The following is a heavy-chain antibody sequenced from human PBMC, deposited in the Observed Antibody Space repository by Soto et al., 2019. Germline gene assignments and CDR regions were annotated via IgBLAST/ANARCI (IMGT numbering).Heavy chain of an antibody. Sequence: REALKISCKGSGYTFTNYWIGWVRPMPGKGLEWMGIIYPGDSDTKYNPSFQGQVTISADKSITTTYLRWTSLKASDTAIYYCAASIFYYGMDVRGQGTTVIVS. CDR2: IYPGDSDT. CDR3: AASIFYYGMDV. CDR1: GYTFTNYW. J-gene: IGHJ6*02. V-gene: IGHV5-51*01.